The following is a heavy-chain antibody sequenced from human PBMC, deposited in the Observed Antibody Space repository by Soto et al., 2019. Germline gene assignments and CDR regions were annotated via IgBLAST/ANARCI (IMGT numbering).Heavy chain of an antibody. CDR2: IYYSGST. V-gene: IGHV4-30-4*01. Sequence: QVQLQESGPGLLKPSQTLSRTCTVSGDSISSGDYYWRWIRQPPGKGLEWNGYIYYSGSTYYNPSLKSRVTISVDTSKNQFSLKLSSVTAADTAVYYCARGMYYYGSGSYYPNWFDPWGQGTLVTVSS. CDR3: ARGMYYYGSGSYYPNWFDP. D-gene: IGHD3-10*01. J-gene: IGHJ5*02. CDR1: GDSISSGDYY.